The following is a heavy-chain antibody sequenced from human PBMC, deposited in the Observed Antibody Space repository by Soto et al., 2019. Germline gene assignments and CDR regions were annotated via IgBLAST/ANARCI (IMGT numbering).Heavy chain of an antibody. CDR3: ARAMPMIFGILMVFAY. V-gene: IGHV6-1*01. Sequence: SQTLSLTCGISGDSVSSNSATWNWIRQSPSRGLEWLGRTYYRSKWYNDYAESLKSRLTINADTSKNQVSLQLNSVTPEDTAIYYCARAMPMIFGILMVFAYWALGTLVTVSS. J-gene: IGHJ4*02. CDR1: GDSVSSNSAT. D-gene: IGHD3-3*01. CDR2: TYYRSKWYN.